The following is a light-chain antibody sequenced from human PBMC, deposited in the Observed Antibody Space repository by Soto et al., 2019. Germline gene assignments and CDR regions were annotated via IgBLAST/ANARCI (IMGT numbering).Light chain of an antibody. V-gene: IGLV1-47*02. CDR1: SSNIGNND. CDR2: SND. CDR3: AAWDDMSGYV. J-gene: IGLJ1*01. Sequence: QSVLTQPRSVSGSPGQSVTISCSGSSSNIGNNDVYWYRQLPGTAPKLLIYSNDQRPSGVPDRFSGSLSGTSASLAISGLRSEDEADYYCAAWDDMSGYVFGTGTKVTVL.